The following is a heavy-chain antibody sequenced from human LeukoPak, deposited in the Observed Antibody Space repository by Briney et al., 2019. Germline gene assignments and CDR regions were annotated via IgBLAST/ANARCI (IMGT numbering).Heavy chain of an antibody. CDR2: FDPEDGET. V-gene: IGHV1-24*01. D-gene: IGHD2-15*01. CDR3: ATAAGGWFGP. J-gene: IGHJ5*02. Sequence: ASVKVSCKVSGYTLTELSMHWVRQAPGKGREWMGGFDPEDGETIYAQKFQGRATMTEDTSTDKAYMELSSLRSEYTAVYYCATAAGGWFGPWGQGTLVSVSS. CDR1: GYTLTELS.